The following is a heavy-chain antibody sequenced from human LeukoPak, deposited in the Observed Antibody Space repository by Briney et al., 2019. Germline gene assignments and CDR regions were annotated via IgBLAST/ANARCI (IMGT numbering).Heavy chain of an antibody. CDR3: AGGTTNTKGAFDM. Sequence: ASVTVSCKASGYTFTNYYIHWVRQARGQGLEGMGLINPSGSITSYAQKFQGRVTMPRDTSTSTVYIELSSLRSEDTAVYYCAGGTTNTKGAFDMWGQGTMVTVSS. J-gene: IGHJ3*02. CDR2: INPSGSIT. D-gene: IGHD2-8*01. CDR1: GYTFTNYY. V-gene: IGHV1-46*01.